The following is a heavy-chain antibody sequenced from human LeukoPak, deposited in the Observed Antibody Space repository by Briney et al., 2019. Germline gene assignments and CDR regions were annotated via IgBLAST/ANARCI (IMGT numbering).Heavy chain of an antibody. Sequence: PGGSLRLSCAASGFTFSSYGMHWFGQAPGKGLEWVSYISSSAVTIYYADSVKGRFTVSRDNAKSSVYLHLDSLRAEDTAVYYCARVDMGAADYWGQGTLVTVSS. J-gene: IGHJ4*02. CDR3: ARVDMGAADY. V-gene: IGHV3-48*04. CDR2: ISSSAVTI. CDR1: GFTFSSYG. D-gene: IGHD1-26*01.